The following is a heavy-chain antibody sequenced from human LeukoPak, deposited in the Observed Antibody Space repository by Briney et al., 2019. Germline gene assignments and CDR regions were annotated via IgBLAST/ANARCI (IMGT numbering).Heavy chain of an antibody. D-gene: IGHD3-3*01. CDR2: ISSSSSYI. Sequence: GGSLRLSCAASGFTFSSYSMNWVRQAPGKGLEWVSSISSSSSYIYYADSVKGRFTISRDNAKNSLYLQMNSLRAEDTAVYYCARHWSGYFFLNYFDYWGQGTLVTVSS. CDR1: GFTFSSYS. CDR3: ARHWSGYFFLNYFDY. V-gene: IGHV3-21*01. J-gene: IGHJ4*02.